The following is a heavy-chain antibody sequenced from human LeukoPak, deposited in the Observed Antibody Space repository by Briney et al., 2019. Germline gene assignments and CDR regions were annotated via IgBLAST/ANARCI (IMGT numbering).Heavy chain of an antibody. V-gene: IGHV3-23*01. D-gene: IGHD3-10*01. CDR2: ISGSGGST. Sequence: GGSLRLSCAASGSTFSSYAMSWVRQAPGKGLEWVSAISGSGGSTYYADSVKGRFTISRDNSKNTLYPQMNSLRAEDTAVYYCAKAMVRGVTPYYFDYWGQGTLVTVSS. CDR1: GSTFSSYA. J-gene: IGHJ4*02. CDR3: AKAMVRGVTPYYFDY.